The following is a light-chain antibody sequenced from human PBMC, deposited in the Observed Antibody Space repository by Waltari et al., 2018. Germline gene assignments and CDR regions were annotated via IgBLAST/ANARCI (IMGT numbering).Light chain of an antibody. V-gene: IGKV1-39*01. J-gene: IGKJ2*01. CDR1: QSISSY. Sequence: DIQMTQSPSSLSASVGDRVTITCRASQSISSYLNWYQQKPGKAPKLLIYAASSLPSGVPSSFSGSGSGTDFTLTISSLQPEDFATYYCQQSYSTPYTFGQGTKLEIK. CDR3: QQSYSTPYT. CDR2: AAS.